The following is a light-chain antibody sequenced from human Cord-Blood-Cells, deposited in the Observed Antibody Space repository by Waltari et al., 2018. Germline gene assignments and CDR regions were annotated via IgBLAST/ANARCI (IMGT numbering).Light chain of an antibody. CDR1: VLAKKI. V-gene: IGLV3-27*01. Sequence: SYELTQPSSVSVSPGQTARITCSGDVLAKKICSVVPAEARPGPVLVIYKDSERPSGIPERFSGSSSGTTVTLTISGAQVEDEADYYCYSAADNNLGVFGTGTKVTVL. CDR2: KDS. CDR3: YSAADNNLGV. J-gene: IGLJ1*01.